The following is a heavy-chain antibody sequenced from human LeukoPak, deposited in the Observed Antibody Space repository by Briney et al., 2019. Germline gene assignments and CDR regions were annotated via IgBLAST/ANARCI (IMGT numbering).Heavy chain of an antibody. CDR2: ISGSGGST. CDR3: AKDQGSEGYYYYYMDV. J-gene: IGHJ6*03. Sequence: GGSLRLSCAATGLSVSSNFMSWVRQAPGKGLEWVSAISGSGGSTYYADSVKGRFTISRDNSKNTLYLQMNSLRAEDTAVYYCAKDQGSEGYYYYYMDVWGKGTTVTVSS. CDR1: GLSVSSNF. V-gene: IGHV3-23*01.